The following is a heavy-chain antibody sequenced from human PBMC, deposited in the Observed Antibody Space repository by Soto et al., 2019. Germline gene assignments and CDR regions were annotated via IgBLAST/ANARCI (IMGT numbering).Heavy chain of an antibody. CDR2: LYDSGST. J-gene: IGHJ6*02. CDR1: GGSLSSYY. D-gene: IGHD3-10*01. Sequence: PSETLSLTCTVSGGSLSSYYWSWIRQPPGKGLEWIGYLYDSGSTHYNPSLKSRVTISVDTSKNQFSLKLTSVTAADTAVYYCARENYYGSGTYFRLDVWGQGTRVTVSS. CDR3: ARENYYGSGTYFRLDV. V-gene: IGHV4-59*01.